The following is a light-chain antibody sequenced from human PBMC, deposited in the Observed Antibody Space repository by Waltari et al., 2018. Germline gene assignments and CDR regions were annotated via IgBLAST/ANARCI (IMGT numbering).Light chain of an antibody. V-gene: IGKV3-20*01. CDR2: GAS. CDR3: QQYYTVSRT. Sequence: NVLTQSPGTLSLSPGERATLSCRASQSVSNNYLAWFQQQPGQAPRLPIYGASSRAPGIPDRFSGSGSGTDFTLTISSLQAEDVAVYYCQQYYTVSRTFGQGTRVEIK. CDR1: QSVSNNY. J-gene: IGKJ1*01.